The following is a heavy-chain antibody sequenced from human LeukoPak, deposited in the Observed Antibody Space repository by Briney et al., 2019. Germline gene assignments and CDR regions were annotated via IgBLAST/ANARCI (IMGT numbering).Heavy chain of an antibody. CDR1: GYTFTSYD. CDR2: MNPNSGNT. J-gene: IGHJ4*02. V-gene: IGHV1-8*01. CDR3: ARGRNQPYYYDSSGYYYRNFDY. Sequence: ASVKVSCKASGYTFTSYDINWVRQATGQGLEWMGWMNPNSGNTGYAQRFQGRVTMTRNTSISTAYMELSSLRSEDTAVYYCARGRNQPYYYDSSGYYYRNFDYWGQGTLVTVSS. D-gene: IGHD3-22*01.